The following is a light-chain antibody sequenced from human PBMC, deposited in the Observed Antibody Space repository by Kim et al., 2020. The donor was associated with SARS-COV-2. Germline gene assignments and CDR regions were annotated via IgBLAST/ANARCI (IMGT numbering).Light chain of an antibody. Sequence: SYELTQSSSVSVSPGQTAMITCSGDILAKRYARWFQQKPGPAPTLMIYKDNERPAGIPERFSGSSSGTTVTLIISGAQGEDEADYYCFSAAHNSWV. J-gene: IGLJ3*02. CDR1: ILAKRY. CDR2: KDN. CDR3: FSAAHNSWV. V-gene: IGLV3-27*01.